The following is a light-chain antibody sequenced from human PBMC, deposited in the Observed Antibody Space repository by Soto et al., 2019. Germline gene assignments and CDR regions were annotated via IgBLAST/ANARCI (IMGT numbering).Light chain of an antibody. J-gene: IGLJ1*01. Sequence: QSALTQPASVSGSPGQSITISCTGASSDVGSYNLVSWYQQVPGKAPKLMIFEGSKRPSGVSNRFSGSKSGNTASLTISGLQAEDEADYYCCSYAGSSTFVFGTGTKVTVL. V-gene: IGLV2-23*01. CDR3: CSYAGSSTFV. CDR1: SSDVGSYNL. CDR2: EGS.